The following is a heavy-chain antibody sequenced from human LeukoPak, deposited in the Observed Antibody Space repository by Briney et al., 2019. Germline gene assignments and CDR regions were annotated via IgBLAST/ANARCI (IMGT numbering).Heavy chain of an antibody. CDR3: ARGLGDDFWSGYYSFDY. CDR2: MNPNSGNT. CDR1: GYTFTSYD. D-gene: IGHD3-3*01. J-gene: IGHJ4*02. V-gene: IGHV1-8*01. Sequence: ASVKVSCKASGYTFTSYDINWARQATGQGLEWMGWMNPNSGNTGYAQKFQGRVTMTRNTSISTAYMELSSLRSEDTAVYYCARGLGDDFWSGYYSFDYWGQGTLVTVSS.